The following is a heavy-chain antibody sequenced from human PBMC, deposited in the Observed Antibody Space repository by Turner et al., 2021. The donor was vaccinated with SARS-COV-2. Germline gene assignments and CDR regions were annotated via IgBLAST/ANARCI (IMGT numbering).Heavy chain of an antibody. CDR2: ISSRISYI. V-gene: IGHV3-21*01. J-gene: IGHJ4*02. CDR3: ARDYYDFWSGKSFKHASFDY. D-gene: IGHD3-3*01. CDR1: GFTFGDFG. Sequence: EVQVVESGGGLVQPGRSLRLSCTASGFTFGDFGMSWVRQAPGKGLEWVSSISSRISYIYYADSVKGRFTISRDNAKNSLYLQMNSLRAEDTAVYYCARDYYDFWSGKSFKHASFDYWGQGTLVTVSS.